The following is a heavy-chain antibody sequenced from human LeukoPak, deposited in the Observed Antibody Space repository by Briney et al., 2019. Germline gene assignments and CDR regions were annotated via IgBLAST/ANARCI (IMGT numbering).Heavy chain of an antibody. CDR2: IKSKTDGGTT. J-gene: IGHJ4*02. CDR1: GFTFSNAW. V-gene: IGHV3-15*01. CDR3: TTTSDYGDHKR. Sequence: PGGSLRLSCAASGFTFSNAWISWVRQAPGKGLEWVGRIKSKTDGGTTDYAAPVKGRFTISRDDSKNTLYLQMNSLKTEDTAVYYCTTTSDYGDHKRWGQGTLVTVSS. D-gene: IGHD4-17*01.